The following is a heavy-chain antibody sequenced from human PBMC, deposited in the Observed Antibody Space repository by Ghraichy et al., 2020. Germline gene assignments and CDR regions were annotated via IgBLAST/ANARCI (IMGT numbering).Heavy chain of an antibody. V-gene: IGHV3-30*02. CDR2: IRYDGSNK. CDR1: GFTFSSYG. J-gene: IGHJ6*03. CDR3: AKVGADYGYNYYYYYMDV. D-gene: IGHD4-17*01. Sequence: GGSLRLSCAASGFTFSSYGMHWVRQAPGKGLEWVAFIRYDGSNKYYADSVKGRFTISRDNSKNTLYLQMNSLRAEDTAVYYCAKVGADYGYNYYYYYMDVWGKGTTVTVSS.